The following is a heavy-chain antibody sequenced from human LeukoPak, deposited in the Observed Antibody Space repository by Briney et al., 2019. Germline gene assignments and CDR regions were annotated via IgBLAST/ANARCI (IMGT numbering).Heavy chain of an antibody. Sequence: GGSLRLSCAASGFTFSSYAVSWVRQAPGKGLEWVSAISGSGGSTYYADSVKGRFTISRDNSKNTLYLQMNSLRAEDAAVYYCAKDPTQAATVDYWGQGTLVTVSS. CDR1: GFTFSSYA. CDR3: AKDPTQAATVDY. D-gene: IGHD2-15*01. V-gene: IGHV3-23*01. J-gene: IGHJ4*02. CDR2: ISGSGGST.